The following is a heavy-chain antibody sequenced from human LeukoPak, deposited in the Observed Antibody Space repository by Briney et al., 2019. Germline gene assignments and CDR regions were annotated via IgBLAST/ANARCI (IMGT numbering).Heavy chain of an antibody. CDR1: GFTFSDHY. CDR3: ARVRDTPMVTLDY. D-gene: IGHD5-18*01. Sequence: GGSLRLSCAASGFTFSDHYMDWVRQAPGKGLEWVGRTRNKANSYTTEYAASVKGRFTISRDDSKNSLYLQMNSLKTEDTAVYYCARVRDTPMVTLDYWGQGTLVTVSS. J-gene: IGHJ4*02. CDR2: TRNKANSYTT. V-gene: IGHV3-72*01.